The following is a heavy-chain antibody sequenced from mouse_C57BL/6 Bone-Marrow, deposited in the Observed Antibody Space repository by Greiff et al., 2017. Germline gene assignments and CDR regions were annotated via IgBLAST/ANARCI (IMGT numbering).Heavy chain of an antibody. D-gene: IGHD1-1*02. V-gene: IGHV1-19*01. CDR3: ASSLWSDLDY. Sequence: EVQLQQSGPVLVKPGASVKMSCKASGYTFTDYYMNWVKQSHGKSLEWIGVINPYNGCPSYNQKFKGKATLTVAKASSTAYMELNSLTSEDSAVYYWASSLWSDLDYWGQGTTLTVSS. J-gene: IGHJ2*01. CDR2: INPYNGCP. CDR1: GYTFTDYY.